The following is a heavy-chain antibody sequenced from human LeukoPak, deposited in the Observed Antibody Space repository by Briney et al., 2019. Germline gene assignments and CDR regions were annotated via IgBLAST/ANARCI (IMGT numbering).Heavy chain of an antibody. CDR2: ISSTSSYG. J-gene: IGHJ4*02. CDR1: GFTFSTYS. V-gene: IGHV3-21*01. Sequence: GGSLRLSCAASGFTFSTYSMNWVRQAPGNGLEWVSSISSTSSYGYYADSMKGRFTISRDNAKNTLYLQMNSLSAEATAVYYCARDLGIRVAGPFLDYWGQGSLVTVSS. CDR3: ARDLGIRVAGPFLDY. D-gene: IGHD6-19*01.